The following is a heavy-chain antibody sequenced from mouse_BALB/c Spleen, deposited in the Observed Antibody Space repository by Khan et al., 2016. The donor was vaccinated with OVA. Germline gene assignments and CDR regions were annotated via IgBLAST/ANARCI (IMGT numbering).Heavy chain of an antibody. Sequence: EVQLLETGGGLVQPGGSRGLSCEGSGFTFSGFWMSWVRQTPGTTLEWIGDINSDGSAINYAPSIKDRFTIFRDNDKSTLYLQMSNVRSEDTATYFCMRYDGYYWYFDVWCAGTTVTVSS. D-gene: IGHD2-3*01. J-gene: IGHJ1*01. CDR1: GFTFSGFW. CDR2: INSDGSAI. CDR3: MRYDGYYWYFDV. V-gene: IGHV11-2*02.